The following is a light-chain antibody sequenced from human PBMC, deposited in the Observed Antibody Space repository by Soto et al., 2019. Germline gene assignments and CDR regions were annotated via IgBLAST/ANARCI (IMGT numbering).Light chain of an antibody. J-gene: IGKJ1*01. CDR2: GAS. CDR3: QQYNAWPGT. CDR1: QTISSN. Sequence: EIVMTRFPSTLSVSPGQRATLSGRASQTISSNLAWYQQKPGQAPRLLIYGASTRATGIPARFSGSGSGTHFTLTISSLQSEDFGTYYCQQYNAWPGTFGQGTKVDI. V-gene: IGKV3-15*01.